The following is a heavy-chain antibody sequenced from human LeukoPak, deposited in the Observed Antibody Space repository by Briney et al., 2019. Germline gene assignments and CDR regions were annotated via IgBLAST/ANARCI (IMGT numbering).Heavy chain of an antibody. D-gene: IGHD3-22*01. CDR3: ARPYYYDSRIDP. V-gene: IGHV4-30-4*01. Sequence: SQTLSLTCTVSGVSISSGDYYWSGIRQPPGKGLEWVGYMYYSGSAYYNPSLKSRATISLDTSKNQFSLKLSSVTAADTAVYFCARPYYYDSRIDPWGQGTLVTVSS. CDR2: MYYSGSA. J-gene: IGHJ5*02. CDR1: GVSISSGDYY.